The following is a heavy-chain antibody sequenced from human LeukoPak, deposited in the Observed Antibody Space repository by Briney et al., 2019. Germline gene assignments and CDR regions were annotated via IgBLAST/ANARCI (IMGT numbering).Heavy chain of an antibody. D-gene: IGHD1-26*01. CDR3: AKDVGKWKSLHFFDY. V-gene: IGHV3-23*01. J-gene: IGHJ4*02. CDR2: SGSGAST. Sequence: SGSGASTSYADSVKGRFTISREDSTNTLYLQMNSLRGDDTAVYYCAKDVGKWKSLHFFDYWGQGTLVTVSS.